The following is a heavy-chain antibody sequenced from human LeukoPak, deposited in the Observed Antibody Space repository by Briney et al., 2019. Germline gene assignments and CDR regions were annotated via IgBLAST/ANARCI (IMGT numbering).Heavy chain of an antibody. D-gene: IGHD5-12*01. Sequence: ASVKVSCKASGYTFTSYGISWVRQAPGQGLEWMGWISAYNGDTNYAQKVQDRVTMTTDTSTGTAYMELRSLRSNDTAVYYCARGSGYDRLDYWGQGTLVTVSS. J-gene: IGHJ4*02. V-gene: IGHV1-18*01. CDR3: ARGSGYDRLDY. CDR2: ISAYNGDT. CDR1: GYTFTSYG.